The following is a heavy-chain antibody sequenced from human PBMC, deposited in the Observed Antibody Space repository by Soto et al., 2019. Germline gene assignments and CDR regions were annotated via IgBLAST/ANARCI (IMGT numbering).Heavy chain of an antibody. V-gene: IGHV3-23*01. CDR2: VSAGGDMT. D-gene: IGHD3-10*01. J-gene: IGHJ6*02. CDR3: ARGDRGGSGSPASYYYSGLDV. CDR1: GFTFNSYA. Sequence: DVQVLESGGDLVQPGGSLRLSCAASGFTFNSYAMSWVRQAPGKGLEWVSSVSAGGDMTYYSDSVKGRFTISRDNSNNALFREMNRLRIEDTALYYCARGDRGGSGSPASYYYSGLDVWGQGTTVTVS.